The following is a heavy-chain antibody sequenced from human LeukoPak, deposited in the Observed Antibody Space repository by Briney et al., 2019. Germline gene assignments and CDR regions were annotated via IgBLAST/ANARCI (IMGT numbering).Heavy chain of an antibody. CDR2: IYYSGST. J-gene: IGHJ4*02. CDR1: GGSISSYY. CDR3: ASFNYDFWTH. Sequence: SGTLSLTCTVSGGSISSYYWSWIRQPPGKRLEWIGYIYYSGSTNYNPSLKSRVAISVDTSKNQFSLKLSSVTAADTAVYYCASFNYDFWTHWGQGTLVTVSS. V-gene: IGHV4-59*01. D-gene: IGHD3-3*01.